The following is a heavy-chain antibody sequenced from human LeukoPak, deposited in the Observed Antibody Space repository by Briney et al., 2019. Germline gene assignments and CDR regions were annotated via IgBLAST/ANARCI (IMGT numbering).Heavy chain of an antibody. Sequence: KSSETLSLTCTVSGGSVSSYYWSWIRQPPGKGLEWIGAIYYTGTTYYNPSLRSRVTISVDTSKNHFSLKLSSVTAADTALYYCASAPRQGSIGGLDYWGQGTLVTVSS. J-gene: IGHJ4*02. CDR1: GGSVSSYY. CDR3: ASAPRQGSIGGLDY. V-gene: IGHV4-59*04. CDR2: IYYTGTT. D-gene: IGHD3-16*01.